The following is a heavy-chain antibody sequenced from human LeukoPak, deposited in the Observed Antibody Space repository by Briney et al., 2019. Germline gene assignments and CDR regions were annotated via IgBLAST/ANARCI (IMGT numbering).Heavy chain of an antibody. Sequence: SETLSLTCTVSGGSIRSYYWSWIRQPPGKGLEWIGYIYYSGSTIYNPSLKSRVTISLDTSKNQFSLKLSSVTAADTAVYYCARGRRWAAAAILYWGQGTLVTVSS. CDR2: IYYSGST. D-gene: IGHD6-13*01. J-gene: IGHJ4*02. CDR1: GGSIRSYY. CDR3: ARGRRWAAAAILY. V-gene: IGHV4-59*01.